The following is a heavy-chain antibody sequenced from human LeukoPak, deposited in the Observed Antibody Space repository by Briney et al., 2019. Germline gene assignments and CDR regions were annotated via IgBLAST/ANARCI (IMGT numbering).Heavy chain of an antibody. J-gene: IGHJ4*02. V-gene: IGHV3-74*01. Sequence: GGSLRLSCAASGFTFSSYWMHWVRQAPGKGLVWVSRINSDGSSTNYADSVKGRFTISRDNARNTLYLQMNSLRVEDTAVYYCARGPIIRGVTPSDYWGQETLVTVSS. CDR3: ARGPIIRGVTPSDY. CDR2: INSDGSST. D-gene: IGHD4-23*01. CDR1: GFTFSSYW.